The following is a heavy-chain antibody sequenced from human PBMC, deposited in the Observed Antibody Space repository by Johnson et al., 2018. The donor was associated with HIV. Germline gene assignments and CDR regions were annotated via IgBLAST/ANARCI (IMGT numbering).Heavy chain of an antibody. CDR2: ISEGGNSA. CDR3: ANLLTTVTSRWRSALDI. J-gene: IGHJ3*02. V-gene: IGHV3-23*04. Sequence: VQLVESGGGLVQPGRSLRLSCAASGFTFDDYAMHWVRQAPGKGLEWVSVISEGGNSAYYTDSVAGRFTISRDNSKNTLYLQMYGLRADDTAVYYCANLLTTVTSRWRSALDIWGQGTMVIVSS. CDR1: GFTFDDYA. D-gene: IGHD4-17*01.